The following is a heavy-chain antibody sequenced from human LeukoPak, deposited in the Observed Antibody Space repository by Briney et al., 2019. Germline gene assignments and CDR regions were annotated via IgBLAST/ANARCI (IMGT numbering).Heavy chain of an antibody. D-gene: IGHD4-17*01. Sequence: PGGSLRLSCAASGFTFSSYGMHWVRQAPGKGLEWVAVISYDGSNKYYADSVKGRFTISRDNSKNTLYLQMNSLRAEGTAVYYCAKDRDYGDYGPNWFDPWGQGTLVTVSS. CDR1: GFTFSSYG. CDR3: AKDRDYGDYGPNWFDP. V-gene: IGHV3-30*18. J-gene: IGHJ5*02. CDR2: ISYDGSNK.